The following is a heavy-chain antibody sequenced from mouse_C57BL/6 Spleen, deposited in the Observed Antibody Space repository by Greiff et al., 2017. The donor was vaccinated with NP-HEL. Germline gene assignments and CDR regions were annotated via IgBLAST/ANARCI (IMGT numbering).Heavy chain of an antibody. D-gene: IGHD2-4*01. CDR2: ISYDGSN. J-gene: IGHJ1*03. CDR1: GYSITSGYY. V-gene: IGHV3-6*01. CDR3: AREEDYPTRYFDV. Sequence: DVQLQESGPGLVKPSQSLSLTCSVTGYSITSGYYWNWIRQFPGNKLEWMGYISYDGSNNYNPSLKNRISITRDTSKNQFFLKLNSVTTEDTATYYCAREEDYPTRYFDVWGTGTTVTVSS.